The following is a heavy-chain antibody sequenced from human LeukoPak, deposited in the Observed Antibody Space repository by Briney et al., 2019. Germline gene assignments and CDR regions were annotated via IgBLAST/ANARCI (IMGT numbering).Heavy chain of an antibody. CDR3: AKGGSPYDFWSGYPDY. CDR2: ISWNSGSI. Sequence: GGSLRLSCAASGFTFDDYAMHWVRQAPGKGLEGVSGISWNSGSIGYADSVRGRFTISRDNAKNSLYLQMNSLRAEDTALYYCAKGGSPYDFWSGYPDYWGQGTLVTVSS. CDR1: GFTFDDYA. J-gene: IGHJ4*02. D-gene: IGHD3-3*01. V-gene: IGHV3-9*01.